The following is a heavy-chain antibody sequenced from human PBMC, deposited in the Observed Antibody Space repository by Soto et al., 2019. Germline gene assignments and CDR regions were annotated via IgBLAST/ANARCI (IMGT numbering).Heavy chain of an antibody. CDR1: GGSVSRENW. CDR3: ARHTVNGSGSDWLGSDSVDTDAFDL. Sequence: PSGTLSLTCAVSGGSVSRENWWGWVRQPPGKGLQWIGEIYHTGSTNSNPSLKRRGTISVAKPKNQFSQNFIPVTAADTAVYSCARHTVNGSGSDWLGSDSVDTDAFDLWSQGTMVTVSS. J-gene: IGHJ3*01. CDR2: IYHTGST. D-gene: IGHD3-10*01. V-gene: IGHV4-4*02.